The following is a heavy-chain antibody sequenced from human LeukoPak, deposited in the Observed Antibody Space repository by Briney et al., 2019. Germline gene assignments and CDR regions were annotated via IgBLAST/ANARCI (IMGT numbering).Heavy chain of an antibody. V-gene: IGHV4-4*02. Sequence: PSGTLSLTCAVSGGSLSSSNWWSWVRPPPGKGLGGIWVIYHSGSINYNPAPKSRVTITVAKSKYKFSLKLRSVSAADTAMDYYAREGAITIVRGGHSDYWGQGTLVTVSS. CDR1: GGSLSSSNW. J-gene: IGHJ4*02. CDR3: AREGAITIVRGGHSDY. CDR2: IYHSGSI. D-gene: IGHD3-10*01.